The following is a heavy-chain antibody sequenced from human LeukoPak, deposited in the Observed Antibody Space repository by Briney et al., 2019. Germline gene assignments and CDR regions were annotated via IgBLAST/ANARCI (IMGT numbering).Heavy chain of an antibody. V-gene: IGHV3-66*01. CDR1: GFVVSTHY. Sequence: GGSLRLSCGASGFVVSTHYMTWVRQAPGKGLEWVAFIFSGGSRYYADSVKGRFSLSRDNSKNTLNLQMSSLRAEDTAVYHCARAKDYGDYEFAYWGQGTLVTVSS. D-gene: IGHD4-17*01. CDR3: ARAKDYGDYEFAY. CDR2: IFSGGSR. J-gene: IGHJ4*02.